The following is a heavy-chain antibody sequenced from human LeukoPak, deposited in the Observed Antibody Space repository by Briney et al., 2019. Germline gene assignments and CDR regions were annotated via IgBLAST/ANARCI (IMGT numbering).Heavy chain of an antibody. D-gene: IGHD4-23*01. CDR3: AGDYGGNARAKSWFDP. CDR2: IYYSGST. J-gene: IGHJ5*02. Sequence: SETLSLTCTVSGGSLSSYYWSWIRQPPGKGLEWIGYIYYSGSTNYNPSLKSRVTISVDTSKNQFSLKLSSVTAADTAVYYCAGDYGGNARAKSWFDPWGQGTLVTVSS. V-gene: IGHV4-59*01. CDR1: GGSLSSYY.